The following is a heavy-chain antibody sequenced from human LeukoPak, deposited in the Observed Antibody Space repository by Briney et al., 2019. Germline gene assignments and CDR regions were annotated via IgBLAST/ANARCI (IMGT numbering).Heavy chain of an antibody. J-gene: IGHJ2*01. V-gene: IGHV5-51*01. CDR1: GYSFSNQW. CDR3: GRQFHPAETTGGFFDL. CDR2: TFGGGSDS. Sequence: GESLKISCKGSGYSFSNQWIGWVRQMPGKGLEWMGITFGGGSDSKYSPASQGLVTMSADKSISTAYLQWSSLKTSDTAMYYCGRQFHPAETTGGFFDLWGRGTLVTVSS. D-gene: IGHD4-17*01.